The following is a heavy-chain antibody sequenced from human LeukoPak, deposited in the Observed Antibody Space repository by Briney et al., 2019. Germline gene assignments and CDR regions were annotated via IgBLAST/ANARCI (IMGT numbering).Heavy chain of an antibody. Sequence: SETLSLTCTVSGGSIRSSYYYWGWIRQPPGKGLEWIGSIYDSGSTYYNPSLKSRVTISVDTSKNQFSLKLSSVTAADTAVYYCARERRDGYLYYFDYWGQGTLVTVSS. J-gene: IGHJ4*02. CDR1: GGSIRSSYYY. CDR3: ARERRDGYLYYFDY. V-gene: IGHV4-39*07. D-gene: IGHD5-24*01. CDR2: IYDSGST.